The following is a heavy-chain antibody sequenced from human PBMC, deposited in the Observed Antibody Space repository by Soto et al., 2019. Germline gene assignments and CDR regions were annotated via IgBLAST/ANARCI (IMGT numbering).Heavy chain of an antibody. Sequence: GGSLRLSCAASGFSFSSFGMHWVRQAPGKGLEWVAVISYDGNNEYYADSVKDRFTISRDTSKNTLYLQMNSLRPEDTAVYHCAKTGGTVTKYYFDYWGQGTPVTVSS. CDR1: GFSFSSFG. D-gene: IGHD4-17*01. CDR3: AKTGGTVTKYYFDY. CDR2: ISYDGNNE. V-gene: IGHV3-30*18. J-gene: IGHJ4*02.